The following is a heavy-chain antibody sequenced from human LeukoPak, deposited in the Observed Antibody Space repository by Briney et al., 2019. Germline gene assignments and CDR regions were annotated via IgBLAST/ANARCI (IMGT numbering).Heavy chain of an antibody. CDR1: GFTFTIPA. Sequence: PGGSLRLSCAASGFTFTIPAMTWVRQAPGQGLEWVSGIGGGGTGTHYADSVKGRFTVPRDNSRNTLYLQMNSLRAEDTALYFCAKELECWEIFEYWGQGTLVTVSS. V-gene: IGHV3-23*01. CDR3: AKELECWEIFEY. J-gene: IGHJ4*02. CDR2: IGGGGTGT. D-gene: IGHD3-3*01.